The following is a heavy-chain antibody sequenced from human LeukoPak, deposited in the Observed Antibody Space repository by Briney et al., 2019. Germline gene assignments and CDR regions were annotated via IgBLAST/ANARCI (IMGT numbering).Heavy chain of an antibody. D-gene: IGHD6-19*01. CDR1: GFTFSTYS. J-gene: IGHJ4*02. Sequence: GGSLRLSCAASGFTFSTYSMNWVRQAPGKGLEWVAFVSREGSSKFYAESVKGRFGISRDNSKSTTYLQMNGLRPDDTAVYYCAKTTGGWPRFFDHWGQGTLVAVSS. CDR3: AKTTGGWPRFFDH. CDR2: VSREGSSK. V-gene: IGHV3-30*18.